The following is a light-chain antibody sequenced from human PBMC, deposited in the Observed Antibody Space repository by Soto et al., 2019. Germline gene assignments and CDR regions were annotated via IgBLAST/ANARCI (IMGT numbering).Light chain of an antibody. Sequence: QSALTQPPSASGTPGQRVAISCSGGSSDIGSNPVNWYLHLPGAAPKLLIYRDNPRPSGVPDRFSGSKSGTSASLTISGLQSADEADYFCSAWDDNIYGPVFGGGTKLTVL. CDR3: SAWDDNIYGPV. J-gene: IGLJ2*01. CDR1: SSDIGSNP. CDR2: RDN. V-gene: IGLV1-44*01.